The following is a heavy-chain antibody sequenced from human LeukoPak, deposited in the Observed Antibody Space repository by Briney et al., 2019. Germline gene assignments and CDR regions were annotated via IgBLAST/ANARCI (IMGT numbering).Heavy chain of an antibody. CDR2: ISWNSGSI. V-gene: IGHV3-9*01. D-gene: IGHD2-21*01. Sequence: GGSLRLSCAASGFTFDDYAMHWVRQAPGKGLEWVSGISWNSGSIGYADSAKGRFTISRDNAKNSLYLQMNSLRAEDTALYYCAKGHSELLPIDYWGQGTLVTVSS. CDR3: AKGHSELLPIDY. J-gene: IGHJ4*02. CDR1: GFTFDDYA.